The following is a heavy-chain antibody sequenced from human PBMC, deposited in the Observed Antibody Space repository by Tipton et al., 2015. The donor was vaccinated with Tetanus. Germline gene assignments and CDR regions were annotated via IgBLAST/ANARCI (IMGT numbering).Heavy chain of an antibody. D-gene: IGHD3-22*01. CDR1: GFTFSSYG. V-gene: IGHV3-30*18. CDR3: AKDLHYYDSWAAFDI. CDR2: ISYDGSNK. J-gene: IGHJ3*02. Sequence: SLRLSCAASGFTFSSYGMHWVRQAPGKGLEWVAVISYDGSNKYYADSVKGRFTISRGNSKNTLYLQMNSLRAEDTAVYYCAKDLHYYDSWAAFDIWGQGTMVTVSS.